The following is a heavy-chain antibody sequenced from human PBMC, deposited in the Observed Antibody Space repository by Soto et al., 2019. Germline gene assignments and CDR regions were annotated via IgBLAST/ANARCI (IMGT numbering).Heavy chain of an antibody. V-gene: IGHV3-11*06. CDR1: GFIFSDYY. D-gene: IGHD1-1*01. Sequence: QVLLVESGGGLVKAGGSLRLSCAASGFIFSDYYMSWVRQTPGKGLEWVSYISTRSTYTNYAESVKGRFTIARDNTKNSLYLQMDSLRVEDTAVYYCARDLAWKRGKVGRYYYGMDVWGQGTTVTVSS. J-gene: IGHJ6*02. CDR2: ISTRSTYT. CDR3: ARDLAWKRGKVGRYYYGMDV.